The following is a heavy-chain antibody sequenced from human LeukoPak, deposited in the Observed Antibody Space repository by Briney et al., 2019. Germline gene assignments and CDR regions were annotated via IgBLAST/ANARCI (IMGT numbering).Heavy chain of an antibody. CDR3: AKADYDSNSYYPDY. J-gene: IGHJ4*02. CDR2: ISASGGST. CDR1: GFTFSSYA. V-gene: IGHV3-23*01. Sequence: GGSLRLSCAASGFTFSSYAMSWVRQAPGKGLEWVSAISASGGSTYYADSVKGRFTISRDNFKNTLYLQMNSLRAEDTAVYYCAKADYDSNSYYPDYWGQGTLVTVSS. D-gene: IGHD3-22*01.